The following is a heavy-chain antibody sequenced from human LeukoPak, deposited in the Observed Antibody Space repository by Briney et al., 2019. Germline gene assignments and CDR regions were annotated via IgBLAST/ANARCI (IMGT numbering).Heavy chain of an antibody. D-gene: IGHD2-21*02. CDR3: AKGLATYCSGDCPGFDY. V-gene: IGHV3-23*01. CDR1: GFTFSSYV. J-gene: IGHJ4*02. CDR2: ISGSGDSA. Sequence: GGSLRLSCAASGFTFSSYVMTWVRQAPGKGLEWVSGISGSGDSAYYADSVKGRFTISRDNSKNTLYLQMNGLRTEDTAVYYCAKGLATYCSGDCPGFDYWGQGTLVTVSS.